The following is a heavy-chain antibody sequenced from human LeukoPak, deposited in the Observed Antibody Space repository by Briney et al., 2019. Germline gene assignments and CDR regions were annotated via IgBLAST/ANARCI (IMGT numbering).Heavy chain of an antibody. V-gene: IGHV3-23*01. J-gene: IGHJ4*02. CDR1: GFTFSSYA. D-gene: IGHD1-14*01. CDR3: ARDFTASGHFDY. CDR2: ISGSGGST. Sequence: GGSLRLSCAASGFTFSSYAMSWVRQAPGKGLEWVSAISGSGGSTYYADSVKGRFTISRDNSKNTLYLQMNSLRAEDTAVYYCARDFTASGHFDYWGQGTLVTVSS.